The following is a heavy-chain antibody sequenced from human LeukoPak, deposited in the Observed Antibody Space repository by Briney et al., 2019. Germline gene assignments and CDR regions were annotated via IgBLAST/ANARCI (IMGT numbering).Heavy chain of an antibody. Sequence: PGGSLRLSCAASGFTFSSYWMSWVRQAPGMGLELVANIKEDGSEKYYVDSVKGRFTISRDNAKNSLYLQMNSLRAEDTAVYYCARDYSSSSWDYWGQGTLVTVSS. V-gene: IGHV3-7*01. D-gene: IGHD6-6*01. J-gene: IGHJ4*02. CDR3: ARDYSSSSWDY. CDR2: IKEDGSEK. CDR1: GFTFSSYW.